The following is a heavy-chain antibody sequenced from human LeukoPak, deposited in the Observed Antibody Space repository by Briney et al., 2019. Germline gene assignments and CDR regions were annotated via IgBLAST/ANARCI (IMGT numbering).Heavy chain of an antibody. CDR1: GFTFSSYE. CDR2: INNNGRTK. V-gene: IGHV3-48*03. Sequence: GGSLRLSCAPSGFTFSSYEMNWVRLAPGKGLEWLSYINNNGRTKSYSDSVRGRFTISRDNAKNSLYLQMSSLRAEDTAVYYCAGDQNWSPDWWGQGTLVTVSS. D-gene: IGHD1-1*01. CDR3: AGDQNWSPDW. J-gene: IGHJ4*02.